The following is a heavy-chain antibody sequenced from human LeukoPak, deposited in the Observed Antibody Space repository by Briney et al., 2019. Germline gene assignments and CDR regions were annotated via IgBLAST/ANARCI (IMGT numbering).Heavy chain of an antibody. J-gene: IGHJ4*02. D-gene: IGHD3-22*01. CDR3: AGEVYDSSGYYFAY. CDR2: IYSGGST. V-gene: IGHV3-53*01. CDR1: GFTVSSNY. Sequence: GGSLRLSCAASGFTVSSNYMSWVRQAPGKGLEWVSVIYSGGSTYYADSVKGRFTISRDNSKNTLYLQMNSLRAEDTAVYYCAGEVYDSSGYYFAYWGQGTLVTVSS.